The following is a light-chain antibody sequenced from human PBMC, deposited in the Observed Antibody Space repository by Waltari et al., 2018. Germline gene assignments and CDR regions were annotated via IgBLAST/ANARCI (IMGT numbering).Light chain of an antibody. Sequence: DIQMTQSPSSLSASVGDSVTITCRASQRISRYLNWYQHKAGKAPKVLIFAASSLHSGVPSRFSGSGSGTDFSLTISSLQPEDFATYYCQQSSTTLPTFGQGTKVEIK. CDR2: AAS. V-gene: IGKV1-39*01. CDR1: QRISRY. CDR3: QQSSTTLPT. J-gene: IGKJ1*01.